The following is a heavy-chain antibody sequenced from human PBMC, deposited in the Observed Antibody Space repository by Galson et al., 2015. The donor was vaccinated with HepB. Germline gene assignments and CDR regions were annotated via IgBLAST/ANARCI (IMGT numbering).Heavy chain of an antibody. CDR2: ISSSSTYI. V-gene: IGHV3-21*04. J-gene: IGHJ4*02. CDR3: AKLYAPPHEDY. D-gene: IGHD2-2*02. CDR1: GFTLSGYG. Sequence: SLRLSCAASGFTLSGYGMNWVRQAPGKGLEWVSSISSSSTYIYYADSVKGRFTISRDNPKNTLYLQMNSLTAEDTAVYYCAKLYAPPHEDYWGQGTLVTVSS.